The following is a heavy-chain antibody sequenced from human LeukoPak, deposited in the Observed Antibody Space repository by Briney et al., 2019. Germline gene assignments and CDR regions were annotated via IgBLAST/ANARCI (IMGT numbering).Heavy chain of an antibody. D-gene: IGHD3-10*01. V-gene: IGHV3-53*01. CDR3: ARGFNRGFDP. CDR1: GFTVNSNY. CDR2: IYSGGTT. J-gene: IGHJ5*02. Sequence: GGSLILSCAASGFTVNSNYWSWVRQAPGKGLEWVSVIYSGGTTYYADSVKGRFTFSRDNSKNMLHLQMNSLRAEDTAVYYCARGFNRGFDPWGQGTLVIVSS.